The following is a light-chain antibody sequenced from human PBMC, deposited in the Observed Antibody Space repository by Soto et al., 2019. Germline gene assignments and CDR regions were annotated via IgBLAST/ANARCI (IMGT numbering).Light chain of an antibody. V-gene: IGKV1-9*01. CDR1: QGISSN. CDR2: GAS. J-gene: IGKJ3*01. Sequence: QLTQSPSSLSASVGDRVTITCRASQGISSNLAWYQQKPGRAPKLLIFGASTLQSGVPSRFSGSGSGTDFTLTISSLQPEDFAVYYCQQRSNWLFGPGTKVDIK. CDR3: QQRSNWL.